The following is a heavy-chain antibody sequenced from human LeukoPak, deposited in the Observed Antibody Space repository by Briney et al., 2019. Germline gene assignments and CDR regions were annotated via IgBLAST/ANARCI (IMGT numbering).Heavy chain of an antibody. CDR2: IYSGGST. CDR1: GFTVSSNY. J-gene: IGHJ3*02. V-gene: IGHV3-53*01. D-gene: IGHD2-8*01. Sequence: PGGFLRLSCAASGFTVSSNYLSWVRLAPGKGLEWVSVIYSGGSTYYADSVKGRFTISRDNSKNTLHLQMNSLRAEDTAVYYCARARVGCTNYAFDIWGQGTMVTVSS. CDR3: ARARVGCTNYAFDI.